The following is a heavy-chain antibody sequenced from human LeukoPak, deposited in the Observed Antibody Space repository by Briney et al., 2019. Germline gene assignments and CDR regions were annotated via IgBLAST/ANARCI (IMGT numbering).Heavy chain of an antibody. CDR3: AREAYCTNGVCYFDY. Sequence: PGGSLRLSCAASGFTFSSYSMNWVRQAPGKGLEWVSYISSSSSTIYHADSVKGRFTISRDNAKNSLYLQMNSLRAEDTAVYYCAREAYCTNGVCYFDYWGQGTLVTVSS. D-gene: IGHD2-8*01. CDR2: ISSSSSTI. J-gene: IGHJ4*02. CDR1: GFTFSSYS. V-gene: IGHV3-48*01.